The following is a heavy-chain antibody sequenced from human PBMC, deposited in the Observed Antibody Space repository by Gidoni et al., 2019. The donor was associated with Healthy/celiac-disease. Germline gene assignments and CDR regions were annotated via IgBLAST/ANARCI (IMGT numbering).Heavy chain of an antibody. Sequence: EVQLVESGGGLVQPGGSLRLSCAASGFTFSSYWLSWVRQAPGKGLEWVANIKQDGSEKYYVDSVKGRFTISRDNAKNSLYLQMNSLRAEDTAVYYCARARYVVRYFDWLGYYSGAFDYWGQGTLVTVSS. CDR2: IKQDGSEK. D-gene: IGHD3-9*01. V-gene: IGHV3-7*01. CDR3: ARARYVVRYFDWLGYYSGAFDY. J-gene: IGHJ4*02. CDR1: GFTFSSYW.